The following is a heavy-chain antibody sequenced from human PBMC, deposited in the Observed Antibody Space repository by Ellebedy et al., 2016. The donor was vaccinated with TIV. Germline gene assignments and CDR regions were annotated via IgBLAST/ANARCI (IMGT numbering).Heavy chain of an antibody. V-gene: IGHV3-23*01. CDR2: ISASGGST. Sequence: GESLKISXAASGFTFNSHAMSWVRQAPGKGLEWVSGISASGGSTPDADSVRGRFTVSRDNSKNTLYLQMNSLRAEDTAVYFCAKDQASGEYDYGWGTFDIWGQGTVVTVSS. J-gene: IGHJ3*02. D-gene: IGHD3-10*01. CDR1: GFTFNSHA. CDR3: AKDQASGEYDYGWGTFDI.